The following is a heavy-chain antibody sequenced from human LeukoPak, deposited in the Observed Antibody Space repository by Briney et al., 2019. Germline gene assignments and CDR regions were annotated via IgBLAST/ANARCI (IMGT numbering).Heavy chain of an antibody. V-gene: IGHV3-48*03. CDR1: GFTFSSFE. Sequence: PGGSLRLSCAASGFTFSSFEMNWVRQAPGKGLEWLSYISGSGSTIYYADSVKGRFTMSRDNAKNSLYLQMNSLRAEDTAIYYCASGVTISAFDYWGQGTLVTVSS. D-gene: IGHD5-12*01. CDR3: ASGVTISAFDY. J-gene: IGHJ4*02. CDR2: ISGSGSTI.